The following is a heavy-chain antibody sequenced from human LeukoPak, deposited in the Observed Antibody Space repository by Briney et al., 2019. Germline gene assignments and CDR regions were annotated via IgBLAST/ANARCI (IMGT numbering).Heavy chain of an antibody. CDR1: GFTFDYYA. CDR3: ARESTGFDY. J-gene: IGHJ4*02. D-gene: IGHD3-10*01. Sequence: GGSLRLSCAASGFTFDYYAMHWVRQAPGKGLEWVSGISWNSGSIGYADSVKGRFTISRYNAKNSLYLQMNSLRAEDMALYYCARESTGFDYWGQGTLVTVSS. CDR2: ISWNSGSI. V-gene: IGHV3-9*03.